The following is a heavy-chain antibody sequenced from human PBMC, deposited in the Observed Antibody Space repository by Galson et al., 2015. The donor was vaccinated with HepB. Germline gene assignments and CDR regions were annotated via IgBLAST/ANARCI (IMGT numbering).Heavy chain of an antibody. D-gene: IGHD6-13*01. CDR3: ARSYSSSWYVGWFDP. V-gene: IGHV3-30-3*01. CDR1: GFIFSSYA. J-gene: IGHJ5*02. Sequence: SLRLSCAASGFIFSSYAMHWVRQAPGKGLEWVAVISYDGSNKYYADSVKGRFTISRDNSKNTLYLQMNSLRAEDTAVYYCARSYSSSWYVGWFDPWGQGTLVTVSS. CDR2: ISYDGSNK.